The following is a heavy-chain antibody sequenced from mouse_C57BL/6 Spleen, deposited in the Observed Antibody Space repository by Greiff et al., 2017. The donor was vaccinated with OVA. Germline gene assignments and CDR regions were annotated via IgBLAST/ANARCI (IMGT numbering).Heavy chain of an antibody. V-gene: IGHV8-12*01. CDR3: ARRDRGEAMDY. J-gene: IGHJ4*01. Sequence: QVTLKVCGPGILQSSQTLSLTCSFSGFSLSTSGMGVSWIRQPSGKGLEWLAHIYWDDDKRYNPSLKSRLTISKDTSRNQVFLKITSVDTADTATYYCARRDRGEAMDYWGQGTSVTVSS. CDR2: IYWDDDK. CDR1: GFSLSTSGMG.